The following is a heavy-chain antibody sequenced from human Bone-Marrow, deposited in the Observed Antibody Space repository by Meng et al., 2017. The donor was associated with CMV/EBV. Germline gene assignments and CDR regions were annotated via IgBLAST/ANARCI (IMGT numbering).Heavy chain of an antibody. J-gene: IGHJ5*02. V-gene: IGHV2-5*01. CDR2: IYWNDDK. Sequence: SGPTLVQPTETLTLTCTVSGFSLSNARMGVSWIRQPPGKALEWLALIYWNDDKRYSPSLKSRLTITKDTSKNQVVLTMTNMDPVDTATYYCAGYYYDSSGYYHWGQGTLVTVSS. D-gene: IGHD3-22*01. CDR1: GFSLSNARMG. CDR3: AGYYYDSSGYYH.